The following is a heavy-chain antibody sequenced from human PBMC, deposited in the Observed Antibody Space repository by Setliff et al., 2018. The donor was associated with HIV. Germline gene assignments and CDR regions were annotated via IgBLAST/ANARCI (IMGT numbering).Heavy chain of an antibody. Sequence: SETLSLTCTVSGSSISSNYYWAWIRQAPGKGLEWIGEVTHSGRTNYNPSLESRVTISVDTSKNQFSLKLSSVTAADTAVYYCARMYSGYDWSPAGARTRYLDYWGQGTLVTVSS. CDR2: VTHSGRT. CDR3: ARMYSGYDWSPAGARTRYLDY. D-gene: IGHD5-12*01. CDR1: GSSISSNYY. J-gene: IGHJ4*02. V-gene: IGHV4-38-2*02.